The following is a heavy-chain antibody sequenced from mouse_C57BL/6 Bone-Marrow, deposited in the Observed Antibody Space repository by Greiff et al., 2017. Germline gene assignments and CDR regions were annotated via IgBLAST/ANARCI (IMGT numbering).Heavy chain of an antibody. CDR2: ISSGSSTI. Sequence: EVKLQESGGGLVKPGGSLKLSCAASGFTFSDYGMHWVRQAPEKGLEWVAYISSGSSTIYYADTVKGRFTISRDNAKNTLFLQMTSLRSEDTAMYYCARTITTVVAPPWFAYWGQGTLVTVSA. CDR3: ARTITTVVAPPWFAY. J-gene: IGHJ3*01. CDR1: GFTFSDYG. D-gene: IGHD1-1*01. V-gene: IGHV5-17*01.